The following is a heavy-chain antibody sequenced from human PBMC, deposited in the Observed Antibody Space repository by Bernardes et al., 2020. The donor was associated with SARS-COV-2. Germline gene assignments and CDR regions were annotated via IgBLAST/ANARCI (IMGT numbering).Heavy chain of an antibody. D-gene: IGHD6-13*01. V-gene: IGHV1-24*01. CDR2: FDPEDGET. J-gene: IGHJ5*02. Sequence: ASVKVSCKVSGYTLTALSMHWVRQAPGKGLEWMGGFDPEDGETIYAQKFQGRVTMTEDTSTDTAYMELSSLRSEDTAVYYCATGPPIAAAGTGGWFDPWGQGTLVTVSS. CDR1: GYTLTALS. CDR3: ATGPPIAAAGTGGWFDP.